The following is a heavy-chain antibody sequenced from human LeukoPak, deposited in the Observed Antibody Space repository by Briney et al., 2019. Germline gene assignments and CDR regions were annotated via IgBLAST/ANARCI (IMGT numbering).Heavy chain of an antibody. CDR1: GFTFSSYG. CDR2: ISYDGSNK. J-gene: IGHJ4*02. D-gene: IGHD3-10*01. CDR3: ARDPTYGSGSYDY. V-gene: IGHV3-30*03. Sequence: GGSLRLSCAASGFTFSSYGMHWVRQAPGKGLEWVAVISYDGSNKYYADSVKGRFTISRDNSKNTLYLQMNSLRAEDTAVYYCARDPTYGSGSYDYWGQGTLVTVSS.